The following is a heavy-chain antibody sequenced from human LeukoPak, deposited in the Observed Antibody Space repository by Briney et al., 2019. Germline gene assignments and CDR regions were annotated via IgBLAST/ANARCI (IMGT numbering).Heavy chain of an antibody. CDR2: ISKNGNTI. Sequence: GGSLRLSCAASGFTFSDYSMNWVRQAPGKGLEWVSYISKNGNTIYYADSVKGRFTISRDNAKESLYLQMNNLRAEDTAVYYCARRDCDSIKCRGSNWFDPWGQGTLVSVSS. V-gene: IGHV3-48*01. D-gene: IGHD3-22*01. CDR3: ARRDCDSIKCRGSNWFDP. J-gene: IGHJ5*02. CDR1: GFTFSDYS.